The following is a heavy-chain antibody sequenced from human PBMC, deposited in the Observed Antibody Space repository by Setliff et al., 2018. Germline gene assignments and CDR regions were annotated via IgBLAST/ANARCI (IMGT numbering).Heavy chain of an antibody. CDR3: ASRSSGYYPPGYY. D-gene: IGHD3-22*01. V-gene: IGHV4-39*07. J-gene: IGHJ4*02. CDR1: GGSISTNSYY. CDR2: VYYIGTT. Sequence: SETLSLTCTVSGGSISTNSYYWGWIRQPPGKGLEWIGSVYYIGTTYYNPSLKSRVTISVDTSKNHFSLKLSSVTAADTAVYYCASRSSGYYPPGYYWGQGTLVTVSS.